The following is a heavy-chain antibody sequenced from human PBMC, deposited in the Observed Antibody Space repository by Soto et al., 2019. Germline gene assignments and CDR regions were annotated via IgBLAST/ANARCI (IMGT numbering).Heavy chain of an antibody. CDR3: TRDLAGANTEWDPYCSSTSCYVGWYNWFDP. CDR1: GFTFGDYA. CDR2: IRSKAYGGTT. D-gene: IGHD2-2*01. J-gene: IGHJ5*02. Sequence: GGSLRLSCTASGFTFGDYAMSWFRQAPGKGLEWVGFIRSKAYGGTTEYAASVKGRFTISRDDSKSIAYLQMNSLKTEDTAVYYCTRDLAGANTEWDPYCSSTSCYVGWYNWFDPWGQGTLVTVSS. V-gene: IGHV3-49*03.